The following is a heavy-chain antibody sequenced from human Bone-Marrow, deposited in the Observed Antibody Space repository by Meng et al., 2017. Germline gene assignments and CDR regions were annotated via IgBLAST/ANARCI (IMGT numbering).Heavy chain of an antibody. Sequence: GESLKISCAASGFTFSSSWMDWVRQAPGKGLEWVASIKEDESEKYYVDSVKGRFTISRDNAMNSLYLQMNSLRAEDTAVYYCARSTYYYDSSGYLFDYWGQGTLVTVSS. J-gene: IGHJ4*02. V-gene: IGHV3-7*01. CDR2: IKEDESEK. D-gene: IGHD3-22*01. CDR3: ARSTYYYDSSGYLFDY. CDR1: GFTFSSSW.